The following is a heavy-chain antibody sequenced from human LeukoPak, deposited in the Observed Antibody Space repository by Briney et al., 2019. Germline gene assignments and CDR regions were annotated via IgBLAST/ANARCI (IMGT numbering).Heavy chain of an antibody. D-gene: IGHD3-10*01. CDR2: IYDRGPA. V-gene: IGHV4-30-2*01. CDR3: ARSRQASGLFNS. CDR1: GYAITSGGFS. Sequence: PSETLSLTCTVSGYAITSGGFSWNWIRQPPGKGLEWIGCIYDRGPAYYNPSLMSRFTISVDRPKNQFFLNVTSLTAADTAVYYCARSRQASGLFNSWGQGTLVVVSS. J-gene: IGHJ5*01.